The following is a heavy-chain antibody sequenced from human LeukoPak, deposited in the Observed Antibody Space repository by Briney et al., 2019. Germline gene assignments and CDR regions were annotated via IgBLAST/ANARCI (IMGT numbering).Heavy chain of an antibody. CDR1: GGSFSGYY. CDR2: INHSGST. D-gene: IGHD3-10*01. Sequence: ASETLSLTCAVYGGSFSGYYWSWIRQPPGKGLEWIGEINHSGSTNYNPSLKSRVTISVDTSKNQFSLKLSSVTAADTAVYYCARVSRGLWDYWGQGTLVTVSS. V-gene: IGHV4-34*01. J-gene: IGHJ4*02. CDR3: ARVSRGLWDY.